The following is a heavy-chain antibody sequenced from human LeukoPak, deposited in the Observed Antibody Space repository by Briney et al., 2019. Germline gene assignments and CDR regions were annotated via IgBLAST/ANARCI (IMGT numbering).Heavy chain of an antibody. D-gene: IGHD3-10*01. CDR3: ARLVRVLPFDP. CDR1: GGSISSYY. J-gene: IGHJ5*02. V-gene: IGHV4-4*07. CDR2: IYTSGST. Sequence: TSETLSLTCTVSGGSISSYYWSWIRQLAGKGLEWIGRIYTSGSTNYNPSLKSRVTMSVDTSKHQFSLKLSSVTAADTAVYYRARLVRVLPFDPWGQGTLVTVSS.